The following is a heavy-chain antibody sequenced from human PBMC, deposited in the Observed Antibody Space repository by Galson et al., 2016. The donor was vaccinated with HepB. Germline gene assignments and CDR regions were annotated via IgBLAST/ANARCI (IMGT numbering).Heavy chain of an antibody. CDR3: AKDAHYGSGFPTWGYFEN. V-gene: IGHV3-23*01. J-gene: IGHJ4*02. Sequence: SLRLSCAASGFTFSSYAMSWVRQAPGKGLEWVSALSGLPDSKDYADSVKGRFTVSRDNAKDTLYLQMNSLRAEDTAVYFCAKDAHYGSGFPTWGYFENWGRGTLVTVSS. CDR1: GFTFSSYA. D-gene: IGHD3-3*02. CDR2: LSGLPDSK.